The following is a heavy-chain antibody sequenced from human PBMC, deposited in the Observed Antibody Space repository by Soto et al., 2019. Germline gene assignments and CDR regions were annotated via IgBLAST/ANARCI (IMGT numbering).Heavy chain of an antibody. V-gene: IGHV3-13*05. Sequence: EVQLVESGGGLVQPGGSLRLSCEASGFTFRNYDMHWVRQGTGKGLEWVSGISAAGDPDYADSVEGRFTISRENAQSSFFLQMNRLRVGDPAVYYCARTDRDFYGLDVWGQGTTVIVSS. CDR3: ARTDRDFYGLDV. CDR1: GFTFRNYD. J-gene: IGHJ6*02. CDR2: ISAAGDP.